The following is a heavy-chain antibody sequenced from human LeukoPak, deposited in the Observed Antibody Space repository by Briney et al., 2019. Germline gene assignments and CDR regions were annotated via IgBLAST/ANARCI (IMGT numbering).Heavy chain of an antibody. CDR2: IPHDGSNK. CDR1: GFTFSSYA. Sequence: GGSLRLSCAASGFTFSSYAMHWVRQAPGKGLEWVAVIPHDGSNKYYADSVKGRFTISRDNSKNTLYLQMNSLRAEDTAVYYCARGSSSSWYPSPNWFDPWGQGTLVTVSS. CDR3: ARGSSSSWYPSPNWFDP. D-gene: IGHD6-13*01. J-gene: IGHJ5*02. V-gene: IGHV3-30-3*01.